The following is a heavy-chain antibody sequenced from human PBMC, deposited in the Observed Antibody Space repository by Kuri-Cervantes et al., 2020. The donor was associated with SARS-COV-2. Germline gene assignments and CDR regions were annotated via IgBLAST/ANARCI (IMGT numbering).Heavy chain of an antibody. CDR1: GFTFSSYD. J-gene: IGHJ4*02. CDR2: ISSSSSYI. CDR3: ARAGPGVYYFDY. Sequence: GESLKISCAASGFTFSSYDMHWVRQATGKGLEWVSSISSSSSYIYYADSVKGRFTISRDNAKNSLYLQMNSLRAEDTAVYYCARAGPGVYYFDYWGQGTLVTVSS. D-gene: IGHD2-8*01. V-gene: IGHV3-21*01.